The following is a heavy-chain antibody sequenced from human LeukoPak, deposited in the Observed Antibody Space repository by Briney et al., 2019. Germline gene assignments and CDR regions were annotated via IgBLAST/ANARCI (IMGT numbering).Heavy chain of an antibody. CDR2: ISTYNANT. V-gene: IGHV1-18*01. J-gene: IGHJ4*02. Sequence: ASVKVSCKASGYTFTSYGFSWVRQAPGQGLEWMGWISTYNANTNCAQKFRGRVTMTTDTSTSTAYMALRSLRSDDTAVYYCARLLVPLRCPDYWGQGTLVTVSS. CDR3: ARLLVPLRCPDY. D-gene: IGHD4-17*01. CDR1: GYTFTSYG.